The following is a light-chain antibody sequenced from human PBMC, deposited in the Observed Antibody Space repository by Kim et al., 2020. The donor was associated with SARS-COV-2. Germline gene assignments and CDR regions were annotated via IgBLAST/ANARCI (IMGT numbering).Light chain of an antibody. CDR2: GKN. CDR1: SLRSYY. V-gene: IGLV3-19*01. CDR3: NSRDSNDNVV. J-gene: IGLJ2*01. Sequence: SSELTQDPAVSVALGQTVRITCQGDSLRSYYATWYQQKPGQAPIVVIYGKNNRSSGIPDRFSGSSSGNTASLTITGTQAGDAADYYCNSRDSNDNVVFGGGTQLTVL.